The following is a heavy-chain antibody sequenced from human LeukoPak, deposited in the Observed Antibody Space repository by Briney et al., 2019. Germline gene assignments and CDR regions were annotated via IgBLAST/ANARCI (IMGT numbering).Heavy chain of an antibody. D-gene: IGHD1-26*01. V-gene: IGHV3-74*01. J-gene: IGHJ4*02. CDR2: LKSDGRST. Sequence: PGGSLRLSCAASGFTLTTYWMHWVRHAPGKGLGWVSRLKSDGRSTSYADSVKGRFSISRDNSKNTLDLQMSSLRAEDTAVYYCVRDASAYSGSNLDYWGQGTLVSVSS. CDR1: GFTLTTYW. CDR3: VRDASAYSGSNLDY.